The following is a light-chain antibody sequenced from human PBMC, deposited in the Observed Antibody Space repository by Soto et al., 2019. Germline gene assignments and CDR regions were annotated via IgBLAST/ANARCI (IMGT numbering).Light chain of an antibody. Sequence: QSALTQPPSASGSPGQSVTISCTGTSSDVGDYNYVSWYQQHPGNAPKLMVYEVTKRPSGVPDRFSGSKSGNTASLTVSGLQSEDEADYYCSSYAGSNNLVFGGGTQLTVL. CDR3: SSYAGSNNLV. CDR2: EVT. J-gene: IGLJ2*01. V-gene: IGLV2-8*01. CDR1: SSDVGDYNY.